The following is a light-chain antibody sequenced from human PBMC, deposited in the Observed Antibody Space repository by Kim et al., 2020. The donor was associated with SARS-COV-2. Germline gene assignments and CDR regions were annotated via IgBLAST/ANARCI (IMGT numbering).Light chain of an antibody. Sequence: GQSVTSSGTGTSRDVGGYNYVSWYQQHPGKAPQLMIYEVSRRPSGVPDRFSGSKSGNTASLTVSGLQAEDEADYYCSSYAGSNNYVFGTGTKVTVL. CDR3: SSYAGSNNYV. CDR1: SRDVGGYNY. CDR2: EVS. J-gene: IGLJ1*01. V-gene: IGLV2-8*01.